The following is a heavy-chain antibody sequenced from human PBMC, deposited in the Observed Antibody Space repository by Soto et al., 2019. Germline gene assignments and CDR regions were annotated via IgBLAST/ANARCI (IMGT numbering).Heavy chain of an antibody. V-gene: IGHV4-31*03. D-gene: IGHD2-21*01. CDR2: ISNSGRT. CDR1: GDSISRGAYY. Sequence: QVQLQESGPGLVKPSQTLSLTCTVSGDSISRGAYYWTWIRQHPGKGLEWIGYISNSGRTYYTPSLQGRLTISHATSGIQSPLRLPSVPAADPAMYYSARARRYCDCELHPCGQGTLVTVSS. J-gene: IGHJ5*02. CDR3: ARARRYCDCELHP.